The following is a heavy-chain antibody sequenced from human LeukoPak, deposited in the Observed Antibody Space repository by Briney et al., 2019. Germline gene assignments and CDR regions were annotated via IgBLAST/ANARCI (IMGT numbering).Heavy chain of an antibody. J-gene: IGHJ4*02. CDR2: IYSGGST. CDR1: GFTVSSNY. Sequence: GWSLRLSCAASGFTVSSNYMSWVRQAPGKGLEWVSVIYSGGSTYYADSVKGRFTISRDNSKNTLYLQMNSLRAEDTAVYYCASANSSSWPHEYDYWGQGTLVTVSS. CDR3: ASANSSSWPHEYDY. D-gene: IGHD6-13*01. V-gene: IGHV3-53*01.